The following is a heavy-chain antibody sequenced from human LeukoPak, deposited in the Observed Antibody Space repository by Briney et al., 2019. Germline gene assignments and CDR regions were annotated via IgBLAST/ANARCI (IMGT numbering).Heavy chain of an antibody. V-gene: IGHV4-39*07. CDR1: GGSISSAGYY. D-gene: IGHD3-22*01. CDR2: ISDSGST. CDR3: AGGSHLDGIVGGLDY. Sequence: SETLSLTCTVSGGSISSAGYYWGWIRQPPGKGLEWIGEISDSGSTNYNPSLESRVTISVDTSKNPFSLKLSSVTAADAAVYYCAGGSHLDGIVGGLDYWGQGTLVTVSS. J-gene: IGHJ4*02.